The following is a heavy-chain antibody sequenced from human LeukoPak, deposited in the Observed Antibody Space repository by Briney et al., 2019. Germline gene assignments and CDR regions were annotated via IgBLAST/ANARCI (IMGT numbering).Heavy chain of an antibody. CDR3: ARESGIYYDSSGFDY. V-gene: IGHV3-23*01. D-gene: IGHD3-22*01. Sequence: PGGSLRLSCAASGFTFSSYAMSWVRQAPGKGLEWVSAISGSGGSTYYADSVKGRFTISRDNSKNTLYLQMNSLRAEDTAVYYCARESGIYYDSSGFDYWGQGTLVTVSS. J-gene: IGHJ4*02. CDR2: ISGSGGST. CDR1: GFTFSSYA.